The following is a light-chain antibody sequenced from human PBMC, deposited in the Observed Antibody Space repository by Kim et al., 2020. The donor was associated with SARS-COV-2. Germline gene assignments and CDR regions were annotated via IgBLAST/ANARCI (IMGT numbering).Light chain of an antibody. CDR2: GEN. J-gene: IGLJ2*01. Sequence: SSELTQDPTVSVALGQTVRITCQGDGLRAFYASWYQQKPGQAPLLIVYGENNRPSGIPDRFSGTTSGDTASLTISGAQAEDEADYYCNSRDITSNYVIFGGGTQLTVL. CDR1: GLRAFY. V-gene: IGLV3-19*01. CDR3: NSRDITSNYVI.